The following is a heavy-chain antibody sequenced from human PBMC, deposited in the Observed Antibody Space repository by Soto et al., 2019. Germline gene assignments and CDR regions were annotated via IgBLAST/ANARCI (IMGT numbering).Heavy chain of an antibody. CDR1: GYTFTSYA. D-gene: IGHD2-21*02. J-gene: IGHJ4*02. CDR3: ARSIVVVTALDY. V-gene: IGHV1-3*05. Sequence: QVQLVQSGAEEKKPGASVKVSCKASGYTFTSYAMIWVHQAPGQRLEWMGWINAGSGNTKYSQKFQGRVTITRDTSASTAYMELSSLRSEDTAVYYCARSIVVVTALDYWGQGTLVTVSS. CDR2: INAGSGNT.